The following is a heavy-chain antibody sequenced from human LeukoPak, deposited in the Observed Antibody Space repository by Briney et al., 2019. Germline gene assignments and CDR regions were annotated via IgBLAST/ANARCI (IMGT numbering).Heavy chain of an antibody. CDR1: GYTFKSYA. Sequence: GASVKVSCKASGYTFKSYAITWVRQAPGQGLEWMGWIDPYSGNTNYAQEFQGRVTITRDTSASTAYMELSSLRSEDMAVYYCAREGGFEAARPKNMDYYYMDVWGKGTTVTVSS. CDR2: IDPYSGNT. D-gene: IGHD6-6*01. J-gene: IGHJ6*03. CDR3: AREGGFEAARPKNMDYYYMDV. V-gene: IGHV1-18*03.